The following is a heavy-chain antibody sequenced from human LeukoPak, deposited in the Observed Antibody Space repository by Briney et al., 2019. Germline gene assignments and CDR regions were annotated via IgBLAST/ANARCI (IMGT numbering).Heavy chain of an antibody. CDR1: IFTLSTEG. V-gene: IGHV3-30*18. Sequence: GPSLRLSCAASIFTLSTEGMHSARLDPGKRMGWAAVISSDGSNTYYADTAEGRFTVTRDNIKNTLFRQMNSLRAEDTVVYYGAEVRSGVVGTYYYGMDVWGQGTKVTVSS. J-gene: IGHJ6*02. D-gene: IGHD2-21*02. CDR2: ISSDGSNT. CDR3: AEVRSGVVGTYYYGMDV.